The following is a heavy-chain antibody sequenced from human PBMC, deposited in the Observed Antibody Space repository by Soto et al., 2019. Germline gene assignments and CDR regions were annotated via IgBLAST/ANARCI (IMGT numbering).Heavy chain of an antibody. D-gene: IGHD2-21*02. CDR2: IYHSGTT. Sequence: SETLSLTCAVSGGSISSDDWWTFVRQTPGKGLEWIGEIYHSGTTNYNPSLMSRVTIAVDKAKSQFSLRLDSVTAADTAVYYCARSDCYGVCRGKWLDPWGQGILVTVSS. J-gene: IGHJ5*02. CDR1: GGSISSDDW. CDR3: ARSDCYGVCRGKWLDP. V-gene: IGHV4-4*02.